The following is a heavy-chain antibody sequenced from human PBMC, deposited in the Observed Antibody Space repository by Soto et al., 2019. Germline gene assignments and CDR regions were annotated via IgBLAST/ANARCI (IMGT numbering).Heavy chain of an antibody. CDR3: AKDPRLRLGELSTYYFDY. CDR1: GFTFSSYG. CDR2: ISYDGSNK. V-gene: IGHV3-30*18. D-gene: IGHD3-16*02. Sequence: GGSLRLSCAASGFTFSSYGMHWVRQAPGKGLEWVAVISYDGSNKYYADSVKGRFTISRDNSKNTLYLQMNSLRAEDTAVYYCAKDPRLRLGELSTYYFDYWGQGTLVTVSS. J-gene: IGHJ4*02.